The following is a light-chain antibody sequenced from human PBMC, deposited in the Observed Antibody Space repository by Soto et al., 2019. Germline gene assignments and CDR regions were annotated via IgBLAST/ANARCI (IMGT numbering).Light chain of an antibody. CDR1: SSDVGGYNY. CDR2: DVS. J-gene: IGLJ2*01. Sequence: QSALTQPASVSGSPGQSITISCTGTSSDVGGYNYVSWYQQHPGKAPKLMIYDVSNRHSGVSNLFSGSKSGNTASLTISGLQGEDEAHYYRSSYTSSSTLVFGGGTQLTVL. CDR3: SSYTSSSTLV. V-gene: IGLV2-14*01.